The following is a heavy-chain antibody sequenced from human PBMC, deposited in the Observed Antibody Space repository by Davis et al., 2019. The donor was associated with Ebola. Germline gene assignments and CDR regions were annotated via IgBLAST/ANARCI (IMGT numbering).Heavy chain of an antibody. CDR1: GGSFSGYY. J-gene: IGHJ4*02. Sequence: SETLSLTCAVYGGSFSGYYWSWIRQPPGKGLEWIGEIKHSGSTNHNPSLKSRVTISVDTSKNQFSLKLNSVTAADTAMYYCATTPRYSSHGAYFDYWGQGTLVTVSS. CDR2: IKHSGST. D-gene: IGHD4-11*01. CDR3: ATTPRYSSHGAYFDY. V-gene: IGHV4-34*01.